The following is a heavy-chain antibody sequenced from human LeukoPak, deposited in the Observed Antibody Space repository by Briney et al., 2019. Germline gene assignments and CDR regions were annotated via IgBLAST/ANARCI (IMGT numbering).Heavy chain of an antibody. CDR3: AREFGFTMIERGDY. Sequence: SETLSLTRTVSAGSISSSSYYWGWIRQRPGKGLEWIGRIYYSGSTYYNPSLKSRVTISVDTSKNQFSLKLSPVTAADTAVYYCAREFGFTMIERGDYWGQGTLVTVSS. V-gene: IGHV4-39*07. D-gene: IGHD3-22*01. J-gene: IGHJ4*02. CDR1: AGSISSSSYY. CDR2: IYYSGST.